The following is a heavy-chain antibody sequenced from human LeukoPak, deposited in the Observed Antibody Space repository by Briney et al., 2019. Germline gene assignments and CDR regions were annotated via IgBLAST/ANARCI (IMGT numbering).Heavy chain of an antibody. CDR1: EFSVGSNY. V-gene: IGHV3-23*01. CDR3: ARPSLYSSSWYGY. Sequence: GGSLRLSCAASEFSVGSNYMTWVRQAPGKGLEWVSLITGSGGRRKYADSVKGRFTISRDNSRNTLHLQMDSLRAEDTAVYYCARPSLYSSSWYGYWGQGTLVTVSS. CDR2: ITGSGGRR. J-gene: IGHJ4*02. D-gene: IGHD6-13*01.